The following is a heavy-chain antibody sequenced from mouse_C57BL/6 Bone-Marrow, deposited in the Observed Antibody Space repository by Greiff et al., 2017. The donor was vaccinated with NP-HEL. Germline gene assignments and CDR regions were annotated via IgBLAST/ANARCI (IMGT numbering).Heavy chain of an antibody. Sequence: EVKLMESGGGLVQPGGSLKLSCAASGFTFSDYGMAWVRQAPRKGPEWVAFISNLAYSIYYADTVTGRFTISRENAKNTLYLEMSSLRSEDTAMYYCARRDEHWYFDVWGTGTTVTVSS. CDR2: ISNLAYSI. V-gene: IGHV5-15*01. D-gene: IGHD3-3*01. CDR1: GFTFSDYG. CDR3: ARRDEHWYFDV. J-gene: IGHJ1*03.